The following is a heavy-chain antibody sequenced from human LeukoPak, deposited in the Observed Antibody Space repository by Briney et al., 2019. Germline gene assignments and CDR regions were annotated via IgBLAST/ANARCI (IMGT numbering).Heavy chain of an antibody. V-gene: IGHV4-4*07. Sequence: PSETLSLTCNVSGGSISTYYWSWIRQPAGKGLEWIGRIDSSGRTYSSGSTDYNPSLKSRVTMSVDTPKNQFSLRLTSPTAAETAVYHFGISGYNYASAPFYWGQGTLVTVSS. CDR2: IDSSGRTYSSGST. CDR3: GISGYNYASAPFY. CDR1: GGSISTYY. D-gene: IGHD5-24*01. J-gene: IGHJ4*02.